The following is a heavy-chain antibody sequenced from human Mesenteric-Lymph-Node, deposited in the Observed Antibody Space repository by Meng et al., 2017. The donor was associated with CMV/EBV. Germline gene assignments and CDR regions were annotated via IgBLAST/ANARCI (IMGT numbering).Heavy chain of an antibody. CDR3: ARSLGSEKNF. CDR1: GFTFITYT. Sequence: LTCAVSGFTFITYTMHWVRQAPGKGLEYVSTINSNGDHTSYADSVKGRFTISRDNSKNMVYLHMSSLRVEDMAVYYCARSLGSEKNFWGQGTLVTVSS. D-gene: IGHD3-10*01. J-gene: IGHJ4*02. CDR2: INSNGDHT. V-gene: IGHV3-64*02.